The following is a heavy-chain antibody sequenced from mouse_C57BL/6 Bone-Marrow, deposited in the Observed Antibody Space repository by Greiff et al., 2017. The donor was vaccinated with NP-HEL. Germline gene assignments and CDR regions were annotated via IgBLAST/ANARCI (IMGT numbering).Heavy chain of an antibody. CDR2: IDPSDSYP. V-gene: IGHV1-59*01. CDR3: ARGRDY. CDR1: GYTFTSYW. J-gene: IGHJ4*01. Sequence: QVQLQQPGAELVRPGTSVKLSCKASGYTFTSYWMHWVKQRPGQGLEWIGVIDPSDSYPNYNQKFKGKATLTVDTSSSTAYMQLSSLTSEDSAVYYCARGRDYWGQGTSVTVSS.